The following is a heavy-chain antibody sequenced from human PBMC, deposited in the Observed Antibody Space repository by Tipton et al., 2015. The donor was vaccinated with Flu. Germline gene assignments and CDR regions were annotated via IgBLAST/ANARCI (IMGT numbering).Heavy chain of an antibody. Sequence: TLSLTCTVSGGSIGGYYWTWIRQSPGKTLEWIGYIYYNGHTDYNPSLKSRITMSVDTSKNQFSLRVSSVTAADTAVYYCARRGFRGATYEDWGQGTLVTVSS. J-gene: IGHJ4*02. CDR3: ARRGFRGATYED. CDR2: IYYNGHT. D-gene: IGHD3-10*01. V-gene: IGHV4-59*01. CDR1: GGSIGGYY.